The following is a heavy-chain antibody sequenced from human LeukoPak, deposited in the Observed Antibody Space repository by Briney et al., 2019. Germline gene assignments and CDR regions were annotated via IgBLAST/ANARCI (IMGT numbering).Heavy chain of an antibody. J-gene: IGHJ4*02. V-gene: IGHV3-74*01. CDR1: GFTFSSYW. D-gene: IGHD3-22*01. Sequence: GGSLRLSCAASGFTFSSYWMHWVRQAPGKGLVWVSRINSDGSSTSYADSVKGRFTISRDNAKNTLYLQMNSLRAEDTAVYYCASSRYEYYYDSSGPFVGRGQGTLVTVSS. CDR3: ASSRYEYYYDSSGPFVG. CDR2: INSDGSST.